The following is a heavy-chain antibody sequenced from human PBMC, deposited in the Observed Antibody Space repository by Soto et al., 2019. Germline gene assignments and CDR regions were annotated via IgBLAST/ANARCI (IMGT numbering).Heavy chain of an antibody. CDR2: ISYDGSNK. J-gene: IGHJ4*02. Sequence: GGSLRLSCAASGFTFSNYGMHWVHQAPGKGLEWVAVISYDGSNKYYADSVKGRFTISRDNSKNTLYLQMNSLRAEDTAVYYCAKDRVKHGDYTLFDYWGQGTLVTVSS. CDR1: GFTFSNYG. V-gene: IGHV3-30*18. D-gene: IGHD4-17*01. CDR3: AKDRVKHGDYTLFDY.